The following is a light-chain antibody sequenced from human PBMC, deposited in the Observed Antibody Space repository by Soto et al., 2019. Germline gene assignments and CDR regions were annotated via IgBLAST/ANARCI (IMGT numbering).Light chain of an antibody. CDR2: WAC. Sequence: DIVMTQSPDSLAVSLGERATINCKSSQSVLYTSNNKNYLAWYQQKPGQPPKLLIYWACTRESGVPDRFSGSGSGTAFTLTISSLQAEDVAVYYCQQYFRPWTFGQGTKVEIK. CDR1: QSVLYTSNNKNY. CDR3: QQYFRPWT. V-gene: IGKV4-1*01. J-gene: IGKJ1*01.